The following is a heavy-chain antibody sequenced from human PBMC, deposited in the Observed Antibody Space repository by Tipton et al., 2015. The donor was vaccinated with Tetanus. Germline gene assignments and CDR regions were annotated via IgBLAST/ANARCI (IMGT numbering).Heavy chain of an antibody. V-gene: IGHV4-39*02. D-gene: IGHD3-10*01. CDR2: VSYSGRT. Sequence: TLSLTCIVSGGSLRSSDYYGAWVRQSPVKGLEWIGSVSYSGRTYYNPSLKSRVTMSVDTSKKDFSVRLTSVTAADTAVYYCARPEASGRARGFDIWGQGTKVTVSP. J-gene: IGHJ3*02. CDR1: GGSLRSSDYY. CDR3: ARPEASGRARGFDI.